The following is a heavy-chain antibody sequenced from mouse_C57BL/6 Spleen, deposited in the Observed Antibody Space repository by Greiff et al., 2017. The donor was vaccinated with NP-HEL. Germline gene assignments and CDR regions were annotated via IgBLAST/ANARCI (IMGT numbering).Heavy chain of an antibody. V-gene: IGHV1-50*01. D-gene: IGHD3-1*01. J-gene: IGHJ2*01. Sequence: VQLQQPGAELVKPGASVKLSCKASGYTFTSYWMQWVKQRPGQGLEWIGEIDPSDSYTNYNQKFKGKATLTVDTSSSTAYMQLSSLTSEDSAVYYCARTLGRGDFDYWGQGTTLTVSS. CDR3: ARTLGRGDFDY. CDR1: GYTFTSYW. CDR2: IDPSDSYT.